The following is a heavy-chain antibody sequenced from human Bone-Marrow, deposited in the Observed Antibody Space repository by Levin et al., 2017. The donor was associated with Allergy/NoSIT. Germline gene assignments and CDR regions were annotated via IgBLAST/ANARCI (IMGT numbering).Heavy chain of an antibody. CDR1: GDSINNTHHY. V-gene: IGHV4-61*02. Sequence: PSQTLSLPCTVSGDSINNTHHYWSWIRQPAGKGLEWIGRMFVGGAATYKRSLRSRVTISIDTSKNQFSLKLTSVTAADTAVYYCARDETFNSWHVGWFDSWGQGTLVTVSS. CDR3: ARDETFNSWHVGWFDS. CDR2: MFVGGAA. D-gene: IGHD2/OR15-2a*01. J-gene: IGHJ5*01.